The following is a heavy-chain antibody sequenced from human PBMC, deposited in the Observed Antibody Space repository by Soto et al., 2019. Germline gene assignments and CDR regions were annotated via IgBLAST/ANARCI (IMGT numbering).Heavy chain of an antibody. J-gene: IGHJ3*02. V-gene: IGHV4-31*03. CDR2: IYYSGST. CDR3: ARRFGGYAFDI. Sequence: QVQLQESGPGLVKPSQTLSLTCTVSGGSISSGGYYWSWIRQHPGKGLEWIGYIYYSGSTYYNPSVKIRVTISLDTSKNQFSLKLSSMTAADTAVYYCARRFGGYAFDIWGQGTMVTVSS. CDR1: GGSISSGGYY. D-gene: IGHD3-16*01.